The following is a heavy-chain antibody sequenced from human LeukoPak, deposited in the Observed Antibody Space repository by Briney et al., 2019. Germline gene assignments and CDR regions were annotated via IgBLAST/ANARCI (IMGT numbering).Heavy chain of an antibody. CDR2: MSPNSGNT. CDR1: GYTFTSYD. Sequence: ASVKVSCKASGYTFTSYDINWVRQATGQGLEWMGWMSPNSGNTGYAQKFQGRVTITRNTSISTAYMELSSLRSEDTAVYYCARGTVPRQQWLVRQGPQSWFDPWGQGTLVTVSS. V-gene: IGHV1-8*03. J-gene: IGHJ5*02. CDR3: ARGTVPRQQWLVRQGPQSWFDP. D-gene: IGHD6-19*01.